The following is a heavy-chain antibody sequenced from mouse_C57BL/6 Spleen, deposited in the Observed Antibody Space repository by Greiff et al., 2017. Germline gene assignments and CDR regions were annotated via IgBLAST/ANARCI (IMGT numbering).Heavy chain of an antibody. CDR2: IDPSDSET. D-gene: IGHD1-1*01. V-gene: IGHV1-52*01. Sequence: QVHVKQPGAELVRPGSSVKLSCKASGYTFTSYWMHWVKQRPIQGLEWIGNIDPSDSETHYNQKFKDKATLTVDKSSSTAYMQLSSLTSEDSAVYYCARGSLRITTYFDYWGQGTTLTVSS. CDR3: ARGSLRITTYFDY. J-gene: IGHJ2*01. CDR1: GYTFTSYW.